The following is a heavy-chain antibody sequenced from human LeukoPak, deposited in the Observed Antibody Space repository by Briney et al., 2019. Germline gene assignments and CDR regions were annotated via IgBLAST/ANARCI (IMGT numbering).Heavy chain of an antibody. Sequence: SVKVSCKASVGTFSSYAISWVRQAPGQGLEWMGRIIPILGIANYAQKFQGRVTITADKSTSTAYMELSSLRSEDTAVYYCARTFEYCSSTSCYLDYWGQGTLVTVPS. D-gene: IGHD2-2*01. CDR1: VGTFSSYA. V-gene: IGHV1-69*04. CDR2: IIPILGIA. CDR3: ARTFEYCSSTSCYLDY. J-gene: IGHJ4*02.